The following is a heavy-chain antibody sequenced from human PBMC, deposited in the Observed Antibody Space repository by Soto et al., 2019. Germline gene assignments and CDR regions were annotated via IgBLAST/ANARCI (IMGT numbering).Heavy chain of an antibody. V-gene: IGHV4-34*01. D-gene: IGHD3-9*01. Sequence: QVQLQQWGAGLLKPSETLSLTCAVYGGSFSGYYWSWIRQPPGKGLEWIGEINHSGSTNYNPSLKSRVTISVDTSKIQFSLKLSSVTAADTAVYYCARGGKNDSDDRHYDMNWFDPRGQGTLVTVSS. J-gene: IGHJ5*01. CDR2: INHSGST. CDR3: ARGGKNDSDDRHYDMNWFDP. CDR1: GGSFSGYY.